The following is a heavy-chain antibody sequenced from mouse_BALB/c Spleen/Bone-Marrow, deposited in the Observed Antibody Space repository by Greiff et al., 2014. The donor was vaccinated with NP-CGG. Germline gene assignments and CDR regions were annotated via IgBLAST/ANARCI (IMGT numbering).Heavy chain of an antibody. Sequence: QVQLQQSGAELARPGASVKLSCKASGYTFTSYWMQWVKQGPGQGLEWIGAIYPGDGDTRYTQKFKGKATLTADKSSSTAYMQLSSLASEDSAVYYWARGDYETWFAYWGQGTLVTVSA. CDR3: ARGDYETWFAY. D-gene: IGHD2-4*01. J-gene: IGHJ3*01. V-gene: IGHV1-87*01. CDR2: IYPGDGDT. CDR1: GYTFTSYW.